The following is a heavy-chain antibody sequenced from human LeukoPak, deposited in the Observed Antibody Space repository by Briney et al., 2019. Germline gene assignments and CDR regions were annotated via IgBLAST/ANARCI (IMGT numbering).Heavy chain of an antibody. V-gene: IGHV3-74*01. CDR3: ASGMATRNAFDI. J-gene: IGHJ3*02. CDR2: INSDGSST. Sequence: GGSLRLSCAASGFTFSSYWMHWVRQAPGKGLVWVSRINSDGSSTSYADSARGRFNISRDNAKNTLYGQKKSLRAQDSGVYYCASGMATRNAFDIWGQGTMVTVSS. D-gene: IGHD5-24*01. CDR1: GFTFSSYW.